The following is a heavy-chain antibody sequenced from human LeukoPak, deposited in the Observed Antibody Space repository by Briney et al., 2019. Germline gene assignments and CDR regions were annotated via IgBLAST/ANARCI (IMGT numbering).Heavy chain of an antibody. CDR1: GGSFSGYY. CDR2: INHSGST. V-gene: IGHV4-34*01. Sequence: SETLSLTCAVYGGSFSGYYWSWIRQPPGKGLEWIGEINHSGSTNYNPSLKSRVTISVDTSKKQFSLKLSSVTAADTAVYYCARPHRNIAVAMSGGAFDIWGQGTMVTVSS. CDR3: ARPHRNIAVAMSGGAFDI. J-gene: IGHJ3*02. D-gene: IGHD6-19*01.